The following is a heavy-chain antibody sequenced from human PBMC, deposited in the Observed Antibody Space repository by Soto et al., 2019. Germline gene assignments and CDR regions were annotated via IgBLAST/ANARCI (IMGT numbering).Heavy chain of an antibody. J-gene: IGHJ6*02. D-gene: IGHD4-17*01. Sequence: EVQLVESGGGLVQPGGSLRLACAASGFTFSNYDMHWVRQVTGKGLEWVSAIGTAGDTYYAGSVKGRFTVSRENGKNSLYLEMNNLRAGDTAVYYCARDGGGNYGGHYYYGMDVWGQGTTVTVSS. V-gene: IGHV3-13*01. CDR1: GFTFSNYD. CDR3: ARDGGGNYGGHYYYGMDV. CDR2: IGTAGDT.